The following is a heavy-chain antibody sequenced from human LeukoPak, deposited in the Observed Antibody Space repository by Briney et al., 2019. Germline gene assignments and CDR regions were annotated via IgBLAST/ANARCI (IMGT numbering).Heavy chain of an antibody. CDR2: IYYSGST. CDR1: GGSISSYY. V-gene: IGHV4-59*01. Sequence: SETLSLTCTVSGGSISSYYWSWIRQPPGKGLGWIGYIYYSGSTNYNPSLKSRVTISVDTSKNQFSLKLSSVTAADTAVYYCARDTGHMDVWGKGTTVTVSS. J-gene: IGHJ6*03. CDR3: ARDTGHMDV. D-gene: IGHD4-11*01.